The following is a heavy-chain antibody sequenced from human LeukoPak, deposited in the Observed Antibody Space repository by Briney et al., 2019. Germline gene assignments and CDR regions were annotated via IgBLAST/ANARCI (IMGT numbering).Heavy chain of an antibody. Sequence: KSSETLSLTCTVSGGSISPYYWSWIRQPPGKRLERIGYIFYSGSTSFSPSLKSRVTMSVDTSKNQFSLKLSSVTAADTAVYYCARALVVGDATRKYYYYMDVWGKGTTVTVSS. CDR3: ARALVVGDATRKYYYYMDV. V-gene: IGHV4-59*01. CDR2: IFYSGST. J-gene: IGHJ6*03. CDR1: GGSISPYY. D-gene: IGHD2-2*01.